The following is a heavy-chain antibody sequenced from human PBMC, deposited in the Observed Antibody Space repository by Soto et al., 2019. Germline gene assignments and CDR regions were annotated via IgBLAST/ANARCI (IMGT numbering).Heavy chain of an antibody. Sequence: PGGSLRLSCAAFGFTFSSHPMGWVRQAPGKGLEWVSIISDSGDSTNYAADLQGRVTMTTDTSTSTAYMELRGLRSDDTAVYYCARIGVSSGHESPDFDSWGQGTLVTVSS. J-gene: IGHJ4*02. CDR2: ISDSGDST. V-gene: IGHV3-23*01. CDR3: ARIGVSSGHESPDFDS. D-gene: IGHD3-16*01. CDR1: GFTFSSHP.